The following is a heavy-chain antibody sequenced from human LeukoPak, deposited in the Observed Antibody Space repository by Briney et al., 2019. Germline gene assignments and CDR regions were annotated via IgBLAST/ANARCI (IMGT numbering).Heavy chain of an antibody. CDR1: GYSFTSYG. J-gene: IGHJ4*02. CDR2: ISAYNGNT. D-gene: IGHD2-2*01. Sequence: ASVKVSCKASGYSFTSYGISWVRQAPGQGLEWMGWISAYNGNTDYAQKLQGRVTMTTDTSTSTAYMELRSLRSDDTAVYYCARDKGYCSSTSCPPGYWGQGTLVTVSS. V-gene: IGHV1-18*01. CDR3: ARDKGYCSSTSCPPGY.